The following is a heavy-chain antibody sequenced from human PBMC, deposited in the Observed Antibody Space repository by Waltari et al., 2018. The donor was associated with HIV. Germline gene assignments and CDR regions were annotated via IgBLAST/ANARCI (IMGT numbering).Heavy chain of an antibody. Sequence: QLQLQESGPGLVKPSETLSLTCTVSGGSISSSSYYWGWIRQPPGKGLEWIGSIYYSGSTYYNPSLKRRVTISVDTSKNQFSLKLSSVTAADTAVYYCARHGSAVYSSSWLDWFDPWGQGTLVTVSS. CDR3: ARHGSAVYSSSWLDWFDP. D-gene: IGHD6-13*01. CDR2: IYYSGST. J-gene: IGHJ5*02. V-gene: IGHV4-39*01. CDR1: GGSISSSSYY.